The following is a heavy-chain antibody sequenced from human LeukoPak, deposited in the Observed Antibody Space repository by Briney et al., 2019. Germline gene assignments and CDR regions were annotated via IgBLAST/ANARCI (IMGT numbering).Heavy chain of an antibody. CDR2: IYYSGST. Sequence: SETLSLTCTVSGGSISSYYWSWIRQPPGKGLEWIGYIYYSGSTNYNPSLKSRVTISVDTSKNQFSLKLSSVTAADTAVYYCARHDYDYGETSPNWFDPWGQGTLVTVS. CDR1: GGSISSYY. J-gene: IGHJ5*02. V-gene: IGHV4-59*08. CDR3: ARHDYDYGETSPNWFDP. D-gene: IGHD4-17*01.